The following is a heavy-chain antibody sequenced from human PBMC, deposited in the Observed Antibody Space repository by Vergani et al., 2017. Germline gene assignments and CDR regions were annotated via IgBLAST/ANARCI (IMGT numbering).Heavy chain of an antibody. CDR3: ARVWGYCSSTSCYQYYFDY. D-gene: IGHD2-2*01. CDR1: GGSISSYY. CDR2: IYYSGST. J-gene: IGHJ4*02. Sequence: QVQLQESGPGLVKPSETLSLTCTVSGGSISSYYWSWIRQPPGKGLEWIGYIYYSGSTNYNPSLKSRVTISVDTSTNQFSLKLSSVTAADTAVYYCARVWGYCSSTSCYQYYFDYWGQGTLVTVSS. V-gene: IGHV4-59*01.